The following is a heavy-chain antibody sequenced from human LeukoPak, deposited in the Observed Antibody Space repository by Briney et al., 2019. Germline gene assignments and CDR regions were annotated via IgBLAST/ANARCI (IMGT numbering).Heavy chain of an antibody. CDR1: GFIFSSYW. V-gene: IGHV3-7*01. D-gene: IGHD2-15*01. Sequence: GGSLRLSCAASGFIFSSYWVTWVRQAPGKGLEWVANMYQDGSEKYYVDSVKGRFTISRDNAKNSLYLQMNSLRAEDTAVYYCASSGPHDAFDIWGQGTMVTVSS. J-gene: IGHJ3*02. CDR2: MYQDGSEK. CDR3: ASSGPHDAFDI.